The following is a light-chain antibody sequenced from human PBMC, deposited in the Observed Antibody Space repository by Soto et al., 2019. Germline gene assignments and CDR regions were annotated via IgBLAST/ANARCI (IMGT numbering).Light chain of an antibody. CDR2: EVS. Sequence: QSALTQPASVSGSPGQSITISCTGTSIDVGAYNYVSWYQHHPGKAPKLMIYEVSERPSGVPDRFSGSKSGNTAFLTVSGLQAEDEADYYCLSYADTAYVFGTGTKVTVL. V-gene: IGLV2-8*01. CDR3: LSYADTAYV. J-gene: IGLJ1*01. CDR1: SIDVGAYNY.